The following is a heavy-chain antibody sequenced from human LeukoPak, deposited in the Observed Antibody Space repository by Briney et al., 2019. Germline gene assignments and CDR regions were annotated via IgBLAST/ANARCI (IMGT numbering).Heavy chain of an antibody. CDR1: GFTVSSNY. CDR2: ISYDGSNK. J-gene: IGHJ4*02. D-gene: IGHD3-22*01. V-gene: IGHV3-30*03. Sequence: PGGSLRLSCAASGFTVSSNYMHWVRQAPGKGLEWVAVISYDGSNKYYADSVKGRFTISRDNSKNTLYLQMNSLRAEDTAVYYCARARHYYDSSGYYLARYYFDYWGQGTLVTVSS. CDR3: ARARHYYDSSGYYLARYYFDY.